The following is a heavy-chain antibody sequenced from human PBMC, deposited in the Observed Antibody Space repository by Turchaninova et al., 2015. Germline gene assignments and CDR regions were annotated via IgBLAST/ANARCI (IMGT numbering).Heavy chain of an antibody. V-gene: IGHV2-70*04. CDR2: IDWDDEK. CDR3: ARMPSYYYYMDV. CDR1: GFSLSTGMR. J-gene: IGHJ6*03. Sequence: QVTLKESGPALVKPTQTLTLTCPFSGFSLSTGMRVSWILQPPGKALEWLARIDWDDEKIYSTSLKTRLTISKDTSKNQVVLTMTNMDPVDTATYYCARMPSYYYYMDVWGKGTTVTVSS.